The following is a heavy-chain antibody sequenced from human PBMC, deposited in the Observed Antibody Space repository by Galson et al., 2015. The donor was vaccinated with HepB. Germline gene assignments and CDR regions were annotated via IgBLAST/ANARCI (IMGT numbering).Heavy chain of an antibody. J-gene: IGHJ6*02. CDR3: ATPPEGYHYCYGMDV. V-gene: IGHV3-30-3*01. Sequence: SLRLSCAASGFTFSSYAMHWVRQAPGKGLEWVAVISYDGSNKYYADSVKGRFTISRDNSKNTLYLQMNSLRAEDTAVYYCATPPEGYHYCYGMDVWGQGTTVTVSS. CDR1: GFTFSSYA. CDR2: ISYDGSNK.